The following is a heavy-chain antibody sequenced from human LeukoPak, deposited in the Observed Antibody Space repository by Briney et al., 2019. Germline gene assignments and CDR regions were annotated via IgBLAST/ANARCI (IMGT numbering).Heavy chain of an antibody. CDR2: IYYSGST. CDR1: GGSISSGGYY. D-gene: IGHD2-2*03. Sequence: PSQTLSLTCTVSGGSISSGGYYWSWIRQHPGKGLEWIGYIYYSGSTYYNPSLKSRVTISVDTSKNQFSLKLSSVTAADTAVYYCARAEPLDIVVVPATDWFDPWGQGTLVTVSS. J-gene: IGHJ5*02. CDR3: ARAEPLDIVVVPATDWFDP. V-gene: IGHV4-31*03.